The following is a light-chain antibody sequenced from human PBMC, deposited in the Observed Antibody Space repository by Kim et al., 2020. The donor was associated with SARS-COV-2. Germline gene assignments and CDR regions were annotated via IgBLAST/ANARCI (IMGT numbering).Light chain of an antibody. J-gene: IGLJ3*02. CDR3: QVWDSSSDHWV. CDR2: YDS. CDR1: NIGSKS. Sequence: PGKTARITCGGNNIGSKSVHWYQQKPGQAPVLVIYYDSDRPSGIPERFSGSNSGNTATLTISSVEAGDEADYYCQVWDSSSDHWVFGGGTQLTVL. V-gene: IGLV3-21*04.